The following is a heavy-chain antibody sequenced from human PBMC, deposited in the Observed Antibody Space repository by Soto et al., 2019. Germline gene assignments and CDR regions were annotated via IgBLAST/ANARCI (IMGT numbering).Heavy chain of an antibody. CDR3: AKGDRNIVVVPAAIFDY. V-gene: IGHV3-23*01. D-gene: IGHD2-2*01. J-gene: IGHJ4*02. CDR2: ISGSGGST. CDR1: VFTFISYA. Sequence: GWSLRLSCASSVFTFISYAMSWVRQAPGEGLEWVSAISGSGGSTYYADSVKGRFTISRDNSKNTLYLQMNSLRAEDTAVYYCAKGDRNIVVVPAAIFDYWGQGTLVTVSS.